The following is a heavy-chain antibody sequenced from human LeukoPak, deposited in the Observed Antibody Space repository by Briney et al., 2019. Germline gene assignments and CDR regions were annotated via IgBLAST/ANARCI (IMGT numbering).Heavy chain of an antibody. J-gene: IGHJ3*02. CDR1: GGSISSSSYY. CDR3: ARQPYTMIVARDAFDI. V-gene: IGHV4-39*01. CDR2: IYYSGST. Sequence: SETLSLTCTVSGGSISSSSYYWGWIRQPLGKGLEWIGSIYYSGSTYYNPSLKSRVTISVDTSKNQFSLKLSSVTAADTAVYYCARQPYTMIVARDAFDIWGQGTMVTVSS. D-gene: IGHD3-22*01.